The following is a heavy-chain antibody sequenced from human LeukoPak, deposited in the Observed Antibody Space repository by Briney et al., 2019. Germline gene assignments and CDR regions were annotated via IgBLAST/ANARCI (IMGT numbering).Heavy chain of an antibody. J-gene: IGHJ5*02. CDR2: IYYSGST. Sequence: SETLSLTCTVSGGSISSSSNYWGWIRQPPGKGLEWIGSIYYSGSTYYNPSLKSRVTISVDTSKNQFSLKLSSVTAADTAVYYCARGAAGRTIVNWFDPWGQGTLVTVSS. V-gene: IGHV4-39*07. CDR3: ARGAAGRTIVNWFDP. D-gene: IGHD6-13*01. CDR1: GGSISSSSNY.